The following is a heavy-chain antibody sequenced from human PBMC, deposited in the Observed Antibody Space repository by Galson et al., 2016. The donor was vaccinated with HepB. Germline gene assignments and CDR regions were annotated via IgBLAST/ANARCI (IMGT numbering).Heavy chain of an antibody. CDR3: ARESSSWYQNWFDP. J-gene: IGHJ5*02. CDR2: IYYSGTT. CDR1: GGSISSGGYY. V-gene: IGHV4-61*08. D-gene: IGHD6-13*01. Sequence: ETLSLTCTVSGGSISSGGYYWSWIRQHPGKGLEWIGYIYYSGTTNYSPSLKSRVTISIDTSKNQLFLRLTSVTAADTAIYYCARESSSWYQNWFDPWGQGTLVTVSS.